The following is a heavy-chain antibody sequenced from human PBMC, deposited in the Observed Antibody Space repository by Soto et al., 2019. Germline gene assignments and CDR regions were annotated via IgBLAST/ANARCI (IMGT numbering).Heavy chain of an antibody. D-gene: IGHD2-8*01. V-gene: IGHV1-2*02. J-gene: IGHJ4*01. CDR1: GYTFTDYY. CDR2: INPNSGAT. CDR3: AREGGDIVQMVYALPWY. Sequence: ASVKVSCKASGYTFTDYYMHWVRQAPGQGLEWMGWINPNSGATSYAQRFQGRVTMTRDTSISTAYMELSRLTSDDTAVYYCAREGGDIVQMVYALPWYWGHGNLVNGS.